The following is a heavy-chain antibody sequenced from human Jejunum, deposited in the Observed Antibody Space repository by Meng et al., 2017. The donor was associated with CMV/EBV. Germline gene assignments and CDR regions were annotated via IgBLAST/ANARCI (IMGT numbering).Heavy chain of an antibody. CDR3: AKGKMVYDSSGAYYFDH. CDR2: LSGSGGDT. J-gene: IGHJ4*02. V-gene: IGHV3-23*01. D-gene: IGHD3-22*01. Sequence: FTFSSYGMGWVRQAPGKGLEWVSALSGSGGDTYYADSVKGRFTISRDNSKNTLYLQMNSLRAEDTAVYSCAKGKMVYDSSGAYYFDHWGQGTLVTVSS. CDR1: FTFSSYG.